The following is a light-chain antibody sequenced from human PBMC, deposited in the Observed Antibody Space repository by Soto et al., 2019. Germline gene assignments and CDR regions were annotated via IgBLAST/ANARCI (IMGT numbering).Light chain of an antibody. J-gene: IGKJ4*01. CDR1: QDILNS. CDR2: DAS. Sequence: DIQMTQSPSSLSASVGDRVTITCQASQDILNSLNWYQQKPGKAPKLLIYDASNLETGVPSRFSGSGSGTVFNLSIISLQPEDIATYYCQQYDNFPATFGGGTKVEIK. V-gene: IGKV1-33*01. CDR3: QQYDNFPAT.